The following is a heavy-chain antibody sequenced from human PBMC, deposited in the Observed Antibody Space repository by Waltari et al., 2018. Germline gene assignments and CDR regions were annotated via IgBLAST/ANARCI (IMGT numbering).Heavy chain of an antibody. V-gene: IGHV3-74*01. CDR1: STNG. Sequence: STNGITCAPHAPGEWRVWDSRIKSDGNGTTYADSGKGRFTTSRDKARNTLFLQMTSLKAYGTAVYYCVRSAFMDVWGQGTRVTVSS. CDR2: IKSDGNGT. CDR3: VRSAFMDV. J-gene: IGHJ6*02.